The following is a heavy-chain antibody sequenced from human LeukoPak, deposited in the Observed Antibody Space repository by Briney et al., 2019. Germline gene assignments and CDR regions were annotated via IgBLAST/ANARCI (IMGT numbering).Heavy chain of an antibody. CDR3: AYFPSIAAAGRGY. J-gene: IGHJ4*02. Sequence: GGSLRLSCAASGFTFDDYAMHWVRQAPGKGLEWVSGISWNSGSIGYADSVKGRFTISRDNAKNSLYLQMNSLRAEDTALYYCAYFPSIAAAGRGYWGQGTLVTVSS. CDR2: ISWNSGSI. V-gene: IGHV3-9*01. CDR1: GFTFDDYA. D-gene: IGHD6-13*01.